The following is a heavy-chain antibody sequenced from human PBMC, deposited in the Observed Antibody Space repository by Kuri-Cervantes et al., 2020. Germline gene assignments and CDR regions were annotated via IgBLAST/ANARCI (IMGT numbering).Heavy chain of an antibody. CDR3: ARGPTKIYYFDY. V-gene: IGHV3-30*01. CDR1: GFTFSSYE. J-gene: IGHJ4*02. Sequence: GGSLRLSCAASGFTFSSYEMNWVRQAPGKGLEWVVVISYDGSNKYYADSVKGRFTISRDNSKNTLYLQMNSLRAEDTAVYYCARGPTKIYYFDYWGQGTLVTVSS. D-gene: IGHD2-15*01. CDR2: ISYDGSNK.